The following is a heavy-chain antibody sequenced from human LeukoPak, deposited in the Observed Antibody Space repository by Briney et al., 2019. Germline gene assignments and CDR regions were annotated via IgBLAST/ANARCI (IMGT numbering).Heavy chain of an antibody. Sequence: GGSLRLSCAASGFTFSSYWMSWVRQAPGKGLEWVSAISGSGGSTYYADSVKGRFTISRDNSKNTLYLQMNSLRAEDTAVYYCANEGYYDLWSGYFGLDYWGQGTLVTVSS. V-gene: IGHV3-23*01. J-gene: IGHJ4*02. CDR2: ISGSGGST. CDR3: ANEGYYDLWSGYFGLDY. D-gene: IGHD3-3*01. CDR1: GFTFSSYW.